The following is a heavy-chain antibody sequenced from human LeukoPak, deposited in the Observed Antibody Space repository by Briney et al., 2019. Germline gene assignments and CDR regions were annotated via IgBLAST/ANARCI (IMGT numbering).Heavy chain of an antibody. J-gene: IGHJ6*02. CDR2: IIPIFGTA. CDR3: GTWMTGYFYYYGMDV. Sequence: SVKVSCKASGGTFSSYAISWVRQAPGQGLEWMGGIIPIFGTANYAQKFQGRVTITADESTSTAYMELSSLRSEDTAVYYCGTWMTGYFYYYGMDVWGQGTTVTVSS. D-gene: IGHD3-9*01. CDR1: GGTFSSYA. V-gene: IGHV1-69*13.